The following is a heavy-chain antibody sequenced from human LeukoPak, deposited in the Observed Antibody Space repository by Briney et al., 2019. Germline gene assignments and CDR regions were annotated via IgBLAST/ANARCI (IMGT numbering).Heavy chain of an antibody. J-gene: IGHJ5*02. CDR2: INPNSGGT. CDR1: GYTFTGYY. V-gene: IGHV1-2*02. Sequence: VASVKVSCKASGYTFTGYYMHWVRQAPGQGLEWMGWINPNSGGTNYAQKFQGRVTMTRDTSISTAYMELSRLRSDDTAVYYCARDITGHNWFDPWGQGTLVTVSS. CDR3: ARDITGHNWFDP. D-gene: IGHD1-14*01.